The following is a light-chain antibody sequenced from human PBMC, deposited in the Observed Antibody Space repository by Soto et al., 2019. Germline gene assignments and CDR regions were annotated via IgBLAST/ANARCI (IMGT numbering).Light chain of an antibody. CDR3: LRGAHSPRT. J-gene: IGKJ1*01. Sequence: DVVMTQSPLSLPVTLGQSASISCRSSQSVVYRDGIAYLSWFQQRPVQSPRRLIYRATKRDSGVPDRLSGSGSGTDYTLIIRRVEAEDFGGYYCLRGAHSPRTFGRGTKVDFK. CDR2: RAT. CDR1: QSVVYRDGIAY. V-gene: IGKV2-30*01.